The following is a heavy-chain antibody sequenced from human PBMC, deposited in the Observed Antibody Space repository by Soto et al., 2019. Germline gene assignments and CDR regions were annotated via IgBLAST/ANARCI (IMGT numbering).Heavy chain of an antibody. D-gene: IGHD6-6*01. CDR3: ARAWNSSSY. CDR2: ISASGDST. J-gene: IGHJ4*02. V-gene: IGHV3-23*01. CDR1: GFTFNRYT. Sequence: GGSLSVSCEASGFTFNRYTMGWVRQAPGKGMEWVSGISASGDSTFYADSVKGRFTISRDTSKNTLYLQMYILRAEVTSVYYCARAWNSSSYCAQRPLVTVSS.